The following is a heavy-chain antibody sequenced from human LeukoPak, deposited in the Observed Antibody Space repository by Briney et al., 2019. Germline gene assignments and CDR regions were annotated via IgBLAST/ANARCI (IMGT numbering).Heavy chain of an antibody. J-gene: IGHJ4*02. V-gene: IGHV3-53*01. CDR2: IYTDGGT. CDR3: ARVAGSRTIYYFDY. Sequence: PGGSLRLSCAASGFIVSTKYMSWVRQAPGKGLEWVSVIYTDGGTYYAASVKGRFTISREDARNSLYLQMDSLSAGDTAVYYCARVAGSRTIYYFDYWGQGTLVTVSS. D-gene: IGHD3-10*01. CDR1: GFIVSTKY.